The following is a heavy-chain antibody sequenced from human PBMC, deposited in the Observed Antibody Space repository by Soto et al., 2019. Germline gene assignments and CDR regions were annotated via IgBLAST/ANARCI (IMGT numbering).Heavy chain of an antibody. D-gene: IGHD6-6*01. V-gene: IGHV4-38-2*02. CDR3: ARPYFSSSSMFDY. CDR2: IYHGGTT. J-gene: IGHJ4*02. CDR1: GYSISSGSY. Sequence: SETLSLTCTVSGYSISSGSYWGWIRQPPGKGPEWIASIYHGGTTFYNPSLKSRITISVDTSHNQFSLNLRSVTAADTAVYYCARPYFSSSSMFDYWGQGTLVTVS.